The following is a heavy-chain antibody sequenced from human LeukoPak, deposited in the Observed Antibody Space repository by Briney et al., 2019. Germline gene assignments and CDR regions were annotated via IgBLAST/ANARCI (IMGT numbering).Heavy chain of an antibody. CDR1: GFTFSSYG. D-gene: IGHD1-14*01. CDR2: IKQDGSEI. V-gene: IGHV3-7*03. J-gene: IGHJ4*01. Sequence: PGGSLRLSCAASGFTFSSYGMHWVRQAPGKGPEWVANIKQDGSEINYVDSVKGRFIISRDNAKNSLYLQMNSLRVDDTAVYYCAGGSGWITGDWGHGTLVTVSS. CDR3: AGGSGWITGD.